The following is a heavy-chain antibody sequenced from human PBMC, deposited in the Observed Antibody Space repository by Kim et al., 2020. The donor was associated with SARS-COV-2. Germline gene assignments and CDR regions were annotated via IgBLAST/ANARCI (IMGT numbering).Heavy chain of an antibody. CDR2: TYYRSKWYN. CDR3: ARGVAGTPGDFDY. V-gene: IGHV6-1*01. Sequence: SQTLSLTCAISGDSVSSNSAAWHWIRQSPSRGLEWLGRTYYRSKWYNDYAVSVKSRITINPDTSKNQFSLHLNSVTPEDTAVYYCARGVAGTPGDFDYWGQGTLVTVSS. J-gene: IGHJ4*02. CDR1: GDSVSSNSAA. D-gene: IGHD6-19*01.